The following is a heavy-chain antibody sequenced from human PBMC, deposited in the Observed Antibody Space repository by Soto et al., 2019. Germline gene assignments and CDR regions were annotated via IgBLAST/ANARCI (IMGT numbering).Heavy chain of an antibody. CDR3: ARVSGSYYHYYYYGMDV. J-gene: IGHJ6*02. V-gene: IGHV3-74*01. Sequence: GGSLRLSCAASGFTFSSYWMHWVRQAPGKGLVWVSRINSDGSSTSYADSVKGRFTISRDNAKNTLYLQMNSLRAEDTAVYYCARVSGSYYHYYYYGMDVWGQGTTVTVSS. D-gene: IGHD1-26*01. CDR2: INSDGSST. CDR1: GFTFSSYW.